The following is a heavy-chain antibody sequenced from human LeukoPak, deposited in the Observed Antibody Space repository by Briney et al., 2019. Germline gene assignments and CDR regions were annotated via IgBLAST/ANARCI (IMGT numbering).Heavy chain of an antibody. D-gene: IGHD6-13*01. CDR1: GCTFSSYA. V-gene: IGHV1-69*01. CDR3: ARDREPLYSSSWYV. CDR2: IIPIFGTA. Sequence: GSSVKVSCKASGCTFSSYAISWVRQAPGQGLEWMGGIIPIFGTANYAQKFQGRVTITADESTSTAYMELSSLRSEDTAVYYCARDREPLYSSSWYVWGQGTLVTVSS. J-gene: IGHJ4*02.